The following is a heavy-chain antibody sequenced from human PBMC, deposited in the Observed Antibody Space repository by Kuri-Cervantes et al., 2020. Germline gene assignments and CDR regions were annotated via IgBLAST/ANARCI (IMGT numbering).Heavy chain of an antibody. Sequence: ESLKISCAVYGGSFSGYYWSWIRQPPGKGLEWIGEINHSGSTNYNPSLKSRVTISVDTSKNQFSLKLSSVTAADTAVYYCARDHWGPQYSYGIDSWGPGTLVTVSS. J-gene: IGHJ4*02. CDR3: ARDHWGPQYSYGIDS. D-gene: IGHD5-18*01. V-gene: IGHV4-34*01. CDR1: GGSFSGYY. CDR2: INHSGST.